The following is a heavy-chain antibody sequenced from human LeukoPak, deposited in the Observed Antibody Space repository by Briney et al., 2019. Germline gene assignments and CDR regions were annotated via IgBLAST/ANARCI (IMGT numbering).Heavy chain of an antibody. D-gene: IGHD6-19*01. V-gene: IGHV3-43*02. Sequence: GGSLRLSCAASGSTFEDYAMHWVRQAPGKGLEWVSFISGGGGTTYYAGSVKGRFTISRDNSKTSLYLQMNSLRTEDTALYYCAKDQGASGWGAFDYWGQGTLVTVSS. J-gene: IGHJ4*02. CDR3: AKDQGASGWGAFDY. CDR2: ISGGGGTT. CDR1: GSTFEDYA.